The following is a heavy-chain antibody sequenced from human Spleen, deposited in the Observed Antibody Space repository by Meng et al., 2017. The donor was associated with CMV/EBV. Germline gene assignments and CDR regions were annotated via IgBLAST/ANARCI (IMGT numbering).Heavy chain of an antibody. Sequence: LSCAGSGFTFSSYSMNWVRQAPGKGLEWVSSISSSSSYIYYADSVKGRFTIARDNAKNSLYLQMNSLRAEDTAVYYCATTMIVVDDYWGQGTLVTVSS. CDR2: ISSSSSYI. CDR1: GFTFSSYS. CDR3: ATTMIVVDDY. V-gene: IGHV3-21*01. J-gene: IGHJ4*02. D-gene: IGHD3-22*01.